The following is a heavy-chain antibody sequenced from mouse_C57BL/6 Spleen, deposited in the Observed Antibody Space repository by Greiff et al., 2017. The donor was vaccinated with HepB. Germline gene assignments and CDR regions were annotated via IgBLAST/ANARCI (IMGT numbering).Heavy chain of an antibody. CDR2: ISDGGSYT. CDR1: GFTFSSYA. V-gene: IGHV5-4*01. J-gene: IGHJ1*03. CDR3: ARGSSDGYYWYFDV. D-gene: IGHD2-3*01. Sequence: EVHLVESGGGLVKPGGSLKLSCAASGFTFSSYAMSWVRQTPEKRLEWVATISDGGSYTYYPDNVKGRFTISRDNAKNNLYLQMSHLKSEDTAMYYCARGSSDGYYWYFDVWGTGTTVTVSS.